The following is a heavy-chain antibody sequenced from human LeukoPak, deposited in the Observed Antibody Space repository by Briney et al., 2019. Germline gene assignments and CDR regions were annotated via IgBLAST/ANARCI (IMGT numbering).Heavy chain of an antibody. J-gene: IGHJ6*03. Sequence: SETLSLTCTVSGGSISSGSYYWSWIRQPAGKGLEWIGRIYTSGSTNYNPSLKSRVTISVDTSKNQFSLKLSSVTAADTAVYYCAKVAARPDTAGHYYYYYMDVWGKGTTVTVSS. V-gene: IGHV4-61*02. CDR1: GGSISSGSYY. CDR3: AKVAARPDTAGHYYYYYMDV. CDR2: IYTSGST. D-gene: IGHD6-6*01.